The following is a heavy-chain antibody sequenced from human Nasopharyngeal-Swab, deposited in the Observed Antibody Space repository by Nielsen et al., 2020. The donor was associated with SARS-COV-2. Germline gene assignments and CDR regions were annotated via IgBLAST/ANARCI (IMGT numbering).Heavy chain of an antibody. Sequence: SETLSLTCTVSGGSIGSYYWSWIRQPPGKGLEWIGYIYYSGSTNYNPSLKSRVTISVDTSKNQFSLKLSSVTAADTAVYYCARGGSGWYPFDYWGQGTLVTVSS. CDR1: GGSIGSYY. V-gene: IGHV4-59*01. CDR2: IYYSGST. CDR3: ARGGSGWYPFDY. J-gene: IGHJ4*02. D-gene: IGHD6-19*01.